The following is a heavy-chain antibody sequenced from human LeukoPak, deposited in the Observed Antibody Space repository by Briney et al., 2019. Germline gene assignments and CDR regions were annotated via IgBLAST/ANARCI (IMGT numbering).Heavy chain of an antibody. CDR1: GGSFSGYY. D-gene: IGHD2-21*02. CDR3: ARGHPLLDY. J-gene: IGHJ4*02. V-gene: IGHV4-34*01. CDR2: INHSGGT. Sequence: SETLSLTCAVYGGSFSGYYWTWIRQPPGKGLEWIGEINHSGGTNYNPSLKSRVTISVDTSKNQFSLKLSSVSAADTAVYYCARGHPLLDYWGQGTLVTVSS.